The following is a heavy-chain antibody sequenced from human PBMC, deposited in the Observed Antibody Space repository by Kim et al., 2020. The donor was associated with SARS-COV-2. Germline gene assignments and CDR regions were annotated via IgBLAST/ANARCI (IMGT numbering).Heavy chain of an antibody. CDR1: GGSISSYY. CDR3: ARGYGSGSPNL. Sequence: PETLSLTCTVSGGSISSYYWSWIRQPPGKGLEWIGYIYYSGSTNYNPSLKSRVTISVDTSKNQFSLKLSSVTAADTAVYYCARGYGSGSPNLWGQGTLVTVSS. CDR2: IYYSGST. J-gene: IGHJ4*02. D-gene: IGHD3-10*01. V-gene: IGHV4-59*01.